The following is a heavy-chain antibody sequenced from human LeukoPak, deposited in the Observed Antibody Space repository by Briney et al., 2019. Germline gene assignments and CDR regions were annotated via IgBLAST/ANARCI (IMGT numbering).Heavy chain of an antibody. CDR3: ARYGGNYLLLYYGMDV. CDR2: ISAYNGNT. D-gene: IGHD4-23*01. J-gene: IGHJ6*02. V-gene: IGHV1-18*01. CDR1: GYTFTSYG. Sequence: PAASVTVSCKASGYTFTSYGMSWVRQAPGQGLEWMGWISAYNGNTNYAQKLQGRVTMPTDTSTSTAYMELRSLRSDDTAVYYCARYGGNYLLLYYGMDVWGQGTTVTVSS.